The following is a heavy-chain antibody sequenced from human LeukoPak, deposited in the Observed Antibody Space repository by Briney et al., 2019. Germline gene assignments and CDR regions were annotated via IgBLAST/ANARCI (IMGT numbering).Heavy chain of an antibody. D-gene: IGHD3-10*01. CDR1: GGTFSSYA. CDR2: IIPILGIA. Sequence: SVKVSCKASGGTFSSYAISWVRQAPGQGLEWMGRIIPILGIANYAQKFQGRVTITADKSTSTAYMELSSLRSEDTAVYYCARDYYGSGSYPSPPPSHLWGRGTLVTVSS. V-gene: IGHV1-69*04. CDR3: ARDYYGSGSYPSPPPSHL. J-gene: IGHJ2*01.